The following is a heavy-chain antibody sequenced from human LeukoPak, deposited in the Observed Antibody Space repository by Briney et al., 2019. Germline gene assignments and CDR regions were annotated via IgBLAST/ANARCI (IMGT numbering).Heavy chain of an antibody. CDR1: GYNFNDFG. D-gene: IGHD1-1*01. CDR3: AREATGRAFDP. CDR2: ISALTGDT. Sequence: ASVKVSCKASGYNFNDFGVTWVRQAPGQGLEWMGWISALTGDTNYAQKFRGRVTMTTDTSTDTAYMEMRSLRSDDTAVYYCAREATGRAFDPWGQGTLVTVSS. V-gene: IGHV1-18*01. J-gene: IGHJ5*02.